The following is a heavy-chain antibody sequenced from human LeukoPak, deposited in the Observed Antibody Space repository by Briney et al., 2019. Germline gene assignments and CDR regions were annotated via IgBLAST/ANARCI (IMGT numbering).Heavy chain of an antibody. D-gene: IGHD2-15*01. CDR2: INAGNGNT. Sequence: ASVKVSCKASGYTFTSYAMHWVRQAPGQRLEWMGWINAGNGNTKYSQKFQGRVTITRGTSASTAYMELSSLRSEDTAVYYCASNPTKYCSGGSCYSGWFDPWGQGTLVTVFS. CDR3: ASNPTKYCSGGSCYSGWFDP. CDR1: GYTFTSYA. V-gene: IGHV1-3*01. J-gene: IGHJ5*02.